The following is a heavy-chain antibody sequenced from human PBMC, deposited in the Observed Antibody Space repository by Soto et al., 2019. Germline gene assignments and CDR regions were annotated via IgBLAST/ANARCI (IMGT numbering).Heavy chain of an antibody. CDR1: GFTFSSYS. CDR3: ASIAQTDYDFWSGPYY. V-gene: IGHV3-48*04. J-gene: IGHJ4*02. CDR2: ISSSSTI. Sequence: GGSLRLSCAASGFTFSSYSMNWVRQAPGKGLEWVSYISSSSTIYYADSVKGRFTISRDNAKNSLYLQMNSLRAEDTAVYYCASIAQTDYDFWSGPYYWGQGTLVTVSS. D-gene: IGHD3-3*01.